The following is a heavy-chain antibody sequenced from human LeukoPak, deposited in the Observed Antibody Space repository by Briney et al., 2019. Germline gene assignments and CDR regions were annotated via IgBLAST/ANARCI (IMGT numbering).Heavy chain of an antibody. D-gene: IGHD2-15*01. Sequence: SETLSLTCTVSGGSISSYYWSWIRQPPGKGLEWIGYIYYSGSTNYNPSLKSRVTISVDTSKNQFSLKLSSVTAADTAVYYCARVDCSGGSCYSDCWFDPWGQGTLVTVSS. CDR1: GGSISSYY. CDR2: IYYSGST. CDR3: ARVDCSGGSCYSDCWFDP. V-gene: IGHV4-59*01. J-gene: IGHJ5*02.